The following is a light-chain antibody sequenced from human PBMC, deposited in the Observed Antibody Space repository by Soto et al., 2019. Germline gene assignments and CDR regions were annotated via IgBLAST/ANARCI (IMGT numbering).Light chain of an antibody. J-gene: IGLJ1*01. CDR2: EGS. CDR1: SSDVGGYNL. V-gene: IGLV2-23*01. CDR3: FTYAYSSSLDV. Sequence: QSVLTQPASVSGSPGQSITISCTGTSSDVGGYNLVSWYQQHPGKAPKLMIFEGSKRPSGVSNRFSGSKSGNTASLTVSGLQAVYEADYYSFTYAYSSSLDVFGTVTKVTV.